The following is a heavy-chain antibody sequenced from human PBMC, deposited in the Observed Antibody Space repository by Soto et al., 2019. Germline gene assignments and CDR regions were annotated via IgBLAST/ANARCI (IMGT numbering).Heavy chain of an antibody. CDR2: IRSTSSYI. CDR1: GFTFSSYS. D-gene: IGHD5-18*01. Sequence: EVQLVESGGGLVQPGGSLRLSCAASGFTFSSYSMNWVRQAPGKGLEWVSFIRSTSSYINYVDSVKGRFTISRDNAKNSLYLEMNSLRAEDTAVYYCARVGYSYGACDYWGQGTLVTVSS. J-gene: IGHJ4*02. V-gene: IGHV3-21*01. CDR3: ARVGYSYGACDY.